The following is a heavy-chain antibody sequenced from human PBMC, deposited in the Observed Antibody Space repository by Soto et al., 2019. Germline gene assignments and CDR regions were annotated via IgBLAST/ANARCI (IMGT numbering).Heavy chain of an antibody. CDR1: VFTFSRYW. CDR3: ARGWVEGLSTTPPTEY. V-gene: IGHV3-74*01. CDR2: IDSYGSAT. D-gene: IGHD3-3*01. Sequence: VGSLRLSCASSVFTFSRYWMHCVRQSPGKWLVWVSRIDSYGSATSQVDSVEGRFTISRDNAKNTLYLQMNSLRAEDTAVYYCARGWVEGLSTTPPTEYWGQGAL. J-gene: IGHJ4*02.